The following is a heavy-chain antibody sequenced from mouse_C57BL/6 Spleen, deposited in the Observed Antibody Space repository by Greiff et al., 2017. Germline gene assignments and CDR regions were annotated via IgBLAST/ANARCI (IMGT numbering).Heavy chain of an antibody. CDR1: GFTFTDYY. CDR3: ASSPRYYGSGGFDY. D-gene: IGHD1-1*01. V-gene: IGHV7-3*01. Sequence: EVKLVESGGGLVQPGGSLSLSCAASGFTFTDYYMSWVRQPPGKALEWLGFIRNKANGYTTEYSASVKGRFTISRDNSQSILYLQMNALRAEDSATYYCASSPRYYGSGGFDYWGQGTTLTVSS. CDR2: IRNKANGYTT. J-gene: IGHJ2*01.